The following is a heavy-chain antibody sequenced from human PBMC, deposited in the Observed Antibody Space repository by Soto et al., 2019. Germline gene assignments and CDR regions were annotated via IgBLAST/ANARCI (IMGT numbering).Heavy chain of an antibody. CDR2: INTDGSTT. D-gene: IGHD3-16*01. J-gene: IGHJ4*02. V-gene: IGHV3-74*01. CDR1: GFTFSDYW. Sequence: GGSLRFSCAASGFTFSDYWMHWVRQAPGKGLVWVSRINTDGSTTNYADSVKGRFTISRDNAKNTLYLQMTSLRAEDTAIYYCTKDLTGPRDYWGQGALVTVSS. CDR3: TKDLTGPRDY.